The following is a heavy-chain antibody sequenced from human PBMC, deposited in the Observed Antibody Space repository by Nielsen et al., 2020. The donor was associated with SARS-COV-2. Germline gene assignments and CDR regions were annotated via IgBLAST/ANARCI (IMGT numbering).Heavy chain of an antibody. J-gene: IGHJ6*03. CDR3: AREGRGDFWSGYYTYYYYYMDV. CDR1: GYTFTGYY. CDR2: INPSGGST. V-gene: IGHV1-46*01. D-gene: IGHD3-3*01. Sequence: SVKVSCKASGYTFTGYYMHWVRQAPGQGLEWMGIINPSGGSTSYAQKFQGRVTMTRDTSTSTVYMELSSLRSEDTAVYYCAREGRGDFWSGYYTYYYYYMDVWGKGTTVTVSS.